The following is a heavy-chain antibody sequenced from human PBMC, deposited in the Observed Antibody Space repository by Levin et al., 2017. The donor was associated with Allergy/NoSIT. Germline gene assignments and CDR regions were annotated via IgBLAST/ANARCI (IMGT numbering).Heavy chain of an antibody. CDR2: IVYSRST. V-gene: IGHV4-59*01. CDR3: AREATVTTGFDY. J-gene: IGHJ4*02. D-gene: IGHD4-17*01. Sequence: PSETLSLTCTVSGGSISGFYWSWIRQPPGKGLEWIGYIVYSRSTNYNPSLKSRVTISVDTSKNQFSLKLGSVTAADTAVYYCAREATVTTGFDYWGRGTLVTVSS. CDR1: GGSISGFY.